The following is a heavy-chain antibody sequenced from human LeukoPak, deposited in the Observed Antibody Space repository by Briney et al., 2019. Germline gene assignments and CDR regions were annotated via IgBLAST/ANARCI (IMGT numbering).Heavy chain of an antibody. V-gene: IGHV6-1*01. D-gene: IGHD1-7*01. CDR1: GDSVSSSSSA. CDR2: TYYRSKWYH. J-gene: IGHJ4*02. CDR3: ARNYSPDFDY. Sequence: SQTLSLTCAISGDSVSSSSSAWNWIRQSPSRGLESLGRTYYRSKWYHDYAVSVKSRITINPDTSKNQFSLQLNSVTPEDTAVYYCARNYSPDFDYWGQGTLVTVSS.